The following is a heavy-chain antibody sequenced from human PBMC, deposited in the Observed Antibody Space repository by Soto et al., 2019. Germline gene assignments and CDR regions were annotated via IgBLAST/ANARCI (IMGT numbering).Heavy chain of an antibody. CDR1: GGTFSSYA. CDR2: IIPIFGTA. V-gene: IGHV1-69*13. CDR3: ARDNSSPDLGYWFDP. D-gene: IGHD6-13*01. Sequence: GASVKVSCKASGGTFSSYAISWVRQAPGQGLEWMGGIIPIFGTANYAQKFQGRVTITADESTSTAYMELSSLRSEDTAVYYCARDNSSPDLGYWFDPWGQGTLVTVSS. J-gene: IGHJ5*02.